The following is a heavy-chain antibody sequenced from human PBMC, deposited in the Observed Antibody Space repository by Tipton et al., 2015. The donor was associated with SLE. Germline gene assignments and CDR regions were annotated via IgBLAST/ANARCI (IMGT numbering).Heavy chain of an antibody. J-gene: IGHJ6*02. D-gene: IGHD3-3*01. Sequence: TLSLTCAISGDSVSSNSAAWNWIRQSPSRGLEWLGRTYYRSKWYNDYAVPVKSRITINPDTSKNQFSLQLNSVTPEDTAVYYCAGDRIYYDFWSGTYYYYGMDVWGQGTTVTVSS. CDR2: TYYRSKWYN. V-gene: IGHV6-1*01. CDR3: AGDRIYYDFWSGTYYYYGMDV. CDR1: GDSVSSNSAA.